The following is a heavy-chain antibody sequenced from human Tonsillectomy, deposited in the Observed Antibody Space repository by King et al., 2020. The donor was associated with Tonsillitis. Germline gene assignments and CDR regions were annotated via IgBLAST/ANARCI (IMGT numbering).Heavy chain of an antibody. D-gene: IGHD3/OR15-3a*01. V-gene: IGHV4-31*03. J-gene: IGHJ4*02. CDR1: GAAISNGDYN. Sequence: VQLQESGPGLVKPSQTLSLTCTVSGAAISNGDYNWGWVRQHPWKGLEWIGSLSYHGSTYYVPSLPSRVTMSVDTSKNQFSLKLSSVAAADSAVYYCASYAYTFWTSIGWGQGTLVTVSS. CDR2: LSYHGST. CDR3: ASYAYTFWTSIG.